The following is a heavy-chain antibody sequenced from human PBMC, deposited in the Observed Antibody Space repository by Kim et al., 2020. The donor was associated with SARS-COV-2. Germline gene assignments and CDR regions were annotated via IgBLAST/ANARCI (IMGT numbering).Heavy chain of an antibody. Sequence: SVKVSCKASGGTFSSYAISWVRQAPGQGLEWMGGIIPIFGTANYAQKFQGRVTITADESTSTAYMELSSLRSEDTAVYYCARQYCSSTSCYTGRPKPRIYYYYGMDVWGQGTTVTVSS. CDR3: ARQYCSSTSCYTGRPKPRIYYYYGMDV. V-gene: IGHV1-69*13. D-gene: IGHD2-2*02. J-gene: IGHJ6*02. CDR2: IIPIFGTA. CDR1: GGTFSSYA.